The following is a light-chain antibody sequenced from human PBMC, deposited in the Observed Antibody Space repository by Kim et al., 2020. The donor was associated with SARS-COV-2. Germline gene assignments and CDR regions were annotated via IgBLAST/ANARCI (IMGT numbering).Light chain of an antibody. CDR2: DVT. CDR3: CSYTSSNTRV. J-gene: IGLJ1*01. CDR1: SSDVGGYNY. V-gene: IGLV2-14*03. Sequence: QSALTQPASVSGSPGQSITISCTGTSSDVGGYNYVSWYQQHPGKAPKLMIYDVTNRPSGLSNRFSGSKSGNTASLTISGLQAEDEADYYCCSYTSSNTRVFGTGTKVTVL.